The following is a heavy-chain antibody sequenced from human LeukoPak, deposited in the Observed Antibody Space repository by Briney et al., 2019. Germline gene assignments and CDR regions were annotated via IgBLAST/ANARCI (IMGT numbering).Heavy chain of an antibody. V-gene: IGHV4-39*01. CDR3: ARHLRLSGAIHPYYFDY. J-gene: IGHJ4*02. CDR2: IYYSGST. CDR1: GGSISSSSYY. D-gene: IGHD3-10*01. Sequence: KASETLSLTCTVSGGSISSSSYYWGWIRQPPGKGLEWIGSIYYSGSTYYNPSLKSRVTISVDTSKNQFSLKLSSVTAADTAVYYCARHLRLSGAIHPYYFDYWGQGTLVTVSS.